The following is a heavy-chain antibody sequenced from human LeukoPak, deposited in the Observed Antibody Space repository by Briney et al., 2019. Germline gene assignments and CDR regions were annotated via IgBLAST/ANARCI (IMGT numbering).Heavy chain of an antibody. D-gene: IGHD3-10*01. V-gene: IGHV3-30*18. CDR2: IEYEGGYNQ. CDR1: GFTFSTYG. CDR3: AKDKEYASGSYPIEY. Sequence: GRSLRPSCAASGFTFSTYGMHWVRQAPGKGLDWVAFIEYEGGYNQYYTDSVKGRFTISRDNSRNTLYLQMNYLRAEDTAFYYCAKDKEYASGSYPIEYWGQGTLVTVSS. J-gene: IGHJ4*02.